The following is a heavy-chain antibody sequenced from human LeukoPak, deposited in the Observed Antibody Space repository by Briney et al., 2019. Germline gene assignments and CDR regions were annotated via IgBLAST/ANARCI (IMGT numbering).Heavy chain of an antibody. V-gene: IGHV3-53*05. CDR2: IYSGGST. D-gene: IGHD6-19*01. J-gene: IGHJ4*02. CDR1: GFTVSSNY. CDR3: AKDPYSSGWFDY. Sequence: GGSLRLSCAASGFTVSSNYMSWVRQAPGKGLEWVSVIYSGGSTYYADSVKGRFTISRDNSKNTLYLQMNSLRAEDTAVYYCAKDPYSSGWFDYWGQGTLVTVSS.